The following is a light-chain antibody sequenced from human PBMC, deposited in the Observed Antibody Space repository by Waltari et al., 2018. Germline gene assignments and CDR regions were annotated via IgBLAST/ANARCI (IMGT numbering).Light chain of an antibody. V-gene: IGKV3-15*01. Sequence: ETVMTQSPATLSVFPGERITLSCRASQSLSTNLAWYQQKPGQAPRLLIYGASTSATGIPPRFSGSGFGTEFTLTISSLQSEDFAVYYCQQYNNLRNTFGQGTKLEI. CDR3: QQYNNLRNT. J-gene: IGKJ2*01. CDR2: GAS. CDR1: QSLSTN.